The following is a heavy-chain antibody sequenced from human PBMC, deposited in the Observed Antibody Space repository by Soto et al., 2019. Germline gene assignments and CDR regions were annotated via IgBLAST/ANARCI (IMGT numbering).Heavy chain of an antibody. V-gene: IGHV4-30-4*01. Sequence: TSETLSLTCTVSGGSISSGDYYWSWIRQLPGKGLEWIGYIYYSGSTYYNPSLKSRVTISVDTSKNQFSLKLSSVTAADTAVYYCASYSYFPSTFDYWGQGTLVTVS. CDR2: IYYSGST. CDR1: GGSISSGDYY. D-gene: IGHD2-15*01. J-gene: IGHJ4*02. CDR3: ASYSYFPSTFDY.